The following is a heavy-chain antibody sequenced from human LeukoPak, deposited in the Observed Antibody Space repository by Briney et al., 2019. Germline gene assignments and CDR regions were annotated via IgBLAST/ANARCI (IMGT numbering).Heavy chain of an antibody. Sequence: PSETLSLTCTVSGGSIGTYYWSWIRQPAGKGLEWIGRIYTSGNTKYNPSLKSRVTISVDTSKNQFSLKLISLTAADTAIYYCARDSGRRGYPEYSFDYWGQGTLVTVSS. CDR1: GGSIGTYY. CDR3: ARDSGRRGYPEYSFDY. D-gene: IGHD3-10*01. V-gene: IGHV4-4*07. CDR2: IYTSGNT. J-gene: IGHJ4*02.